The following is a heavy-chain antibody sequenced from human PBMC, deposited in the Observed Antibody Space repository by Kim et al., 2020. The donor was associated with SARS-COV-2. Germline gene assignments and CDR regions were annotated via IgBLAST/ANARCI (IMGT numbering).Heavy chain of an antibody. CDR1: EFTFSTYW. J-gene: IGHJ6*03. CDR3: ARASSTSCPCYYMDV. D-gene: IGHD2-2*01. Sequence: GGSLRLSCAASEFTFSTYWMHWVRQAPGKGLVWVSRISSSGNSTNYADSVKGRFTISRDNAKNTLYLQMNSLRAEDTAVYYCARASSTSCPCYYMDVWGKGTTLTVPS. CDR2: ISSSGNST. V-gene: IGHV3-74*01.